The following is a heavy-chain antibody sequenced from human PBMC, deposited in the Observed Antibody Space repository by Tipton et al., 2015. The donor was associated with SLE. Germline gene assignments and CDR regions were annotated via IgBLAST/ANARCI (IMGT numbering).Heavy chain of an antibody. CDR3: ARCDTGFDY. D-gene: IGHD2-21*02. Sequence: TLSLTCTVSGASISSLYWSWIRQPPGKGLEWIGCISYSGSTNYNPSLRSRVTLSIDTSKNQFSLKLTSVTAADTAMYYCARCDTGFDYWGQGTLVTVSS. V-gene: IGHV4-59*08. CDR1: GASISSLY. J-gene: IGHJ4*02. CDR2: ISYSGST.